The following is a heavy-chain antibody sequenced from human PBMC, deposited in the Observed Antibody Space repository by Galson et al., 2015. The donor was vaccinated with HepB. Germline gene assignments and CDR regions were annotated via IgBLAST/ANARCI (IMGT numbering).Heavy chain of an antibody. CDR3: ARDSTMNTYYDFWSGYYLFDY. CDR2: IHHSGST. Sequence: TLSLTCAVSGGSISSGLYYWNWIRQPPGKGLEWIGYIHHSGSTYYNPSLKSRVTISVDTPKNQFSLKLTSVTAADTAMYYCARDSTMNTYYDFWSGYYLFDYWGQGTLVTVSS. J-gene: IGHJ4*02. CDR1: GGSISSGLYY. D-gene: IGHD3-3*01. V-gene: IGHV4-30-2*01.